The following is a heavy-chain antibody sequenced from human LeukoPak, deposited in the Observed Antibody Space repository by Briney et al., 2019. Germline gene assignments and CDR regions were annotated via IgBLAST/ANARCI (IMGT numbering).Heavy chain of an antibody. Sequence: PSETLSLTCAVYGGSFSGYYWSWIRQPPGKGLEWIGEINHSGSTNYNPSLKSRVTISVDTSKNQFSLKLSSVTAADTAVYYCARATTVTYCYYYGMDVWGQGTTVTVSS. J-gene: IGHJ6*02. D-gene: IGHD4-17*01. CDR2: INHSGST. CDR1: GGSFSGYY. CDR3: ARATTVTYCYYYGMDV. V-gene: IGHV4-34*01.